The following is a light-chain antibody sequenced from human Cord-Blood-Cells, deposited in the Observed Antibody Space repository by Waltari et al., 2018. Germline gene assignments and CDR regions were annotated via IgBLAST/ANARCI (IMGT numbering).Light chain of an antibody. J-gene: IGLJ1*01. Sequence: QSALTQPASETGSPGQSITIPSTGTSRDVGGYNYVSWYQQHPGKAPKLMIYDVSNRPSGVYNRFSGSKSANTASLTISGLQAEDEADYYCSSYTSSYYVFGTGTKVTVL. CDR3: SSYTSSYYV. CDR1: SRDVGGYNY. CDR2: DVS. V-gene: IGLV2-14*01.